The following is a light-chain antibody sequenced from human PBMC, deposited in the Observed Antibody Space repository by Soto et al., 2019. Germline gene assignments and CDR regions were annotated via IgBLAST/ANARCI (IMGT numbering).Light chain of an antibody. CDR2: WAS. CDR3: QQYESTPPT. J-gene: IGKJ2*01. V-gene: IGKV4-1*01. Sequence: DIVMTQSPDSLAVSLGERATINCKSSQSVLYSSNNHNYLAWYQQRPGQPPKRLIYWASIRESGVPDLFSGSGSGTDFTLTITSLQAEDVAVYYCQQYESTPPTFGQGTKLEIK. CDR1: QSVLYSSNNHNY.